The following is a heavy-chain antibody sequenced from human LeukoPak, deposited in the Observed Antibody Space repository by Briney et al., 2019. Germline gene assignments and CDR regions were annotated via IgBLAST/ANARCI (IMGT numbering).Heavy chain of an antibody. CDR3: ARGFESGPGWDAGLGY. D-gene: IGHD3-16*01. V-gene: IGHV1-2*04. CDR1: GGTFSSYT. J-gene: IGHJ4*02. CDR2: INPNSGGT. Sequence: ASVKVSCKASGGTFSSYTINWVRQAPGQGLEWMGWINPNSGGTNYAQKFQGWVTMTRDTSIGTAYMELSRLRSDDTAVYYCARGFESGPGWDAGLGYWGQGTLVTVSS.